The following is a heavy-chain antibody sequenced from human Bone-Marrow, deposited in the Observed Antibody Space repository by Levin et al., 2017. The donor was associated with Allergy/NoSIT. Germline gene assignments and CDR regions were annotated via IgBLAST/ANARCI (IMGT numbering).Heavy chain of an antibody. CDR3: ARWAPSPNNWFDP. V-gene: IGHV4-39*01. J-gene: IGHJ5*02. CDR2: IYHDGST. CDR1: GGSISRDTYYY. Sequence: SETLSLTCTVVSGGSISRDTYYYWGWIRQPPGRGLEWIGSIYHDGSTYYNPSLKSRVTISLDMSKNQFSLNLRFVTAADTAVYYCARWAPSPNNWFDPWGQGTLVTVSS.